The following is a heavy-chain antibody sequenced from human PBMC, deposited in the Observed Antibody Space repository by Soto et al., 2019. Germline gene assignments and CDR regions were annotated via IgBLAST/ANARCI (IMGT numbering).Heavy chain of an antibody. V-gene: IGHV4-59*01. Sequence: SETLSLTCPFSFASIRSFFLTLNRHPPGRGLEWIGNIYYSVSTNYNPSLKNRVTMSVDTSKNQFSLMLTSVTAADTAVYYCARPSGSYSYYYGMEVWGQGTTVTVSS. CDR1: FASIRSFF. CDR2: IYYSVST. CDR3: ARPSGSYSYYYGMEV. J-gene: IGHJ6*02. D-gene: IGHD1-26*01.